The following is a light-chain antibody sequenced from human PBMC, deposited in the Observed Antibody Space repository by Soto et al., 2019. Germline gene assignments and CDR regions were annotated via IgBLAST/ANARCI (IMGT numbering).Light chain of an antibody. CDR1: SSDVGSYNL. V-gene: IGLV2-23*01. Sequence: VLTQPASVSGSPGQSITISCTGTSSDVGSYNLVSWYQQHPGKAPKLMIYESSKRPSGVSNRFSGSKSGNTASLTISGLQAEDEADYYCCSYAGSSTYDFGTGTKVTVL. CDR3: CSYAGSSTYD. CDR2: ESS. J-gene: IGLJ1*01.